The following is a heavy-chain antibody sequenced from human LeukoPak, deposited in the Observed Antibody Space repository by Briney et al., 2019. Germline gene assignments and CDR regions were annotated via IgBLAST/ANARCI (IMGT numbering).Heavy chain of an antibody. CDR1: GLTFSNYG. CDR2: IWYDGSNK. J-gene: IGHJ4*02. D-gene: IGHD2-2*01. V-gene: IGHV3-33*01. CDR3: AREAGYCSSTSCPFDY. Sequence: GGSLRLSCAASGLTFSNYGMHWVRQAPGKGLEWVVVIWYDGSNKYYADSVKGRFTISRDNSKNTLYLQMNSLRAEDTAVYYCAREAGYCSSTSCPFDYWGQGTLVTVSS.